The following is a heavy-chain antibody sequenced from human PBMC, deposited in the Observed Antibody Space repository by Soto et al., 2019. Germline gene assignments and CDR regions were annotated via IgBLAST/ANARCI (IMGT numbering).Heavy chain of an antibody. CDR2: IYYSGRT. CDR3: ARVGGDDFGDSGGFDY. D-gene: IGHD4-17*01. CDR1: GGSIRDYF. J-gene: IGHJ4*02. V-gene: IGHV4-59*01. Sequence: QVQLQESGPGLVKPSETLSLTCTVSGGSIRDYFWTWIRQPPGKGLEWIGCIYYSGRTHYNPSLKSRVSISVDTSKNHFSLQLRSVTAADTAVYYCARVGGDDFGDSGGFDYWGQGTLVTVSS.